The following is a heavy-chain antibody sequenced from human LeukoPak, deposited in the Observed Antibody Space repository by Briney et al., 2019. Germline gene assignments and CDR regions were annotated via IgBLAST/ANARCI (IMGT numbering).Heavy chain of an antibody. CDR3: ARGGTMVRGYAFDI. D-gene: IGHD3-10*01. Sequence: ASVKVSCKASGYTFTSYGVNWVRQATGQGLEWMGWMNPNSGNTGYAQKFQGRVTMTRNTSISTAYMELSSLRSEDTAVYYCARGGTMVRGYAFDIWGQGTMVTVSS. V-gene: IGHV1-8*01. CDR1: GYTFTSYG. CDR2: MNPNSGNT. J-gene: IGHJ3*02.